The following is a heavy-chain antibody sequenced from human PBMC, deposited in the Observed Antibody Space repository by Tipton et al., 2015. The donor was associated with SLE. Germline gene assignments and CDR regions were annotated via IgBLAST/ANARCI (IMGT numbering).Heavy chain of an antibody. CDR3: ARPGYYYDSTSGSRY. J-gene: IGHJ4*02. CDR1: GFTFSSYA. CDR2: ISYDGSNK. Sequence: SLRLSCAASGFTFSSYAMHWVRQAPGKGLEWVAVISYDGSNKYYADSVKGRFTISRDNSKNTLYLQMNSLRAEDTAVYYCARPGYYYDSTSGSRYWGQGTLVTVSS. V-gene: IGHV3-30-3*01. D-gene: IGHD3-22*01.